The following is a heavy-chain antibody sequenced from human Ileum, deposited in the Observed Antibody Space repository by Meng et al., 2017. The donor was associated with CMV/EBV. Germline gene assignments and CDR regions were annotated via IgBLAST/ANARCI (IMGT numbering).Heavy chain of an antibody. V-gene: IGHV3-23*03. Sequence: ASAFSFSDYARGWVRQAPGKGLEWISVINSGGSSTNYVDSMKGRFTISRDNSMNTLYLQMNSLRAEDTAVYFCTKSRESFGDSVIDYWGQGTLVTVSS. J-gene: IGHJ4*02. D-gene: IGHD4-17*01. CDR1: AFSFSDYA. CDR3: TKSRESFGDSVIDY. CDR2: INSGGSST.